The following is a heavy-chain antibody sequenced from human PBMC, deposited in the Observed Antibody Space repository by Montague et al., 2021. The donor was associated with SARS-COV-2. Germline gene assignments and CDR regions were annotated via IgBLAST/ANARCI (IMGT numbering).Heavy chain of an antibody. J-gene: IGHJ6*02. D-gene: IGHD2-15*01. V-gene: IGHV3-21*01. Sequence: SLRLSWAASGFTFSTYTMNWVRQAPGKGLEWVSSIDSSSTNIYYADSLKGRFTSSRDNAKNSLYLQMNSLRVDDTAVYYCARLGRPDVKIVAVIAATLARDYGMDVWGQGTTVTVSS. CDR3: ARLGRPDVKIVAVIAATLARDYGMDV. CDR1: GFTFSTYT. CDR2: IDSSSTNI.